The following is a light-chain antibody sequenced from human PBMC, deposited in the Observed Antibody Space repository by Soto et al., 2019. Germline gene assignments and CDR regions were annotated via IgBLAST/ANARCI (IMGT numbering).Light chain of an antibody. CDR2: AAS. J-gene: IGKJ4*01. V-gene: IGKV1-39*01. CDR1: QSMSRY. Sequence: DIQMTQSPSSLSASVGDRVTITCRASQSMSRYLNWYQQKPGKAPKLLIYAASSLQSGVPSRFSGSGSGTDFTLTISSLQPEDFATYYCQQSYSTPLTFGGGTKVEIK. CDR3: QQSYSTPLT.